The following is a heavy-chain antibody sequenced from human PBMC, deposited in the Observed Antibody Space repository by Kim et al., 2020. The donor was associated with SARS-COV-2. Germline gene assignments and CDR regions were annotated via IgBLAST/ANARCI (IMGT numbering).Heavy chain of an antibody. CDR3: ARVGRFLEWLLSNHYYYY. CDR1: GGSFSGYY. J-gene: IGHJ6*03. D-gene: IGHD3-3*01. CDR2: INHSGST. V-gene: IGHV4-34*01. Sequence: SETLSLTCAVYGGSFSGYYWSWIRQPPGKGLEWIGEINHSGSTNYNPSLKSRVTISVDTSKNQFSLKLSSVTAADTAVHYCARVGRFLEWLLSNHYYYY.